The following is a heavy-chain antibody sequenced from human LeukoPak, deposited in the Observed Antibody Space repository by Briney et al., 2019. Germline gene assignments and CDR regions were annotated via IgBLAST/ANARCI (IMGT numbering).Heavy chain of an antibody. CDR2: ISYDGTTK. J-gene: IGHJ4*02. Sequence: TGGSLRLSCEVSEVNFRHYAIHWVRQAPGKGLDWVAVISYDGTTKHYADSVKGRLTLSRDSSKNTVFLQMNSLRLEDTAVYYCARERAYFDFWSGPAYWGQGTLVTVSS. D-gene: IGHD3-3*01. CDR3: ARERAYFDFWSGPAY. V-gene: IGHV3-30-3*01. CDR1: EVNFRHYA.